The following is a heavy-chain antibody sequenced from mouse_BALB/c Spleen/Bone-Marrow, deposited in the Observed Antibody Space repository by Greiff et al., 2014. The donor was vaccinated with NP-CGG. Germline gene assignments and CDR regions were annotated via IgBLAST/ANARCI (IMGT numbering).Heavy chain of an antibody. CDR2: INPYNDGT. D-gene: IGHD2-10*01. V-gene: IGHV1-14*01. CDR1: GYTFTSYI. CDR3: ARPATYYGNFYWYFDV. Sequence: VQLQQSGPELVKPGASVKMSCEASGYTFTSYIMHWVKQKPGQGLEWIGYINPYNDGTKYNEKFKGKATLTSDKSSSTAYMVLSSLTSEDSAVYYCARPATYYGNFYWYFDVWGAGTTVTVSS. J-gene: IGHJ1*01.